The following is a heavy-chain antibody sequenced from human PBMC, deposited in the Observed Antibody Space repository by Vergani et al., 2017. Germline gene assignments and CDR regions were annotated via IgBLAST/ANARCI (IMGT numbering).Heavy chain of an antibody. CDR2: ISSSGSTI. CDR3: AREWDFFDY. J-gene: IGHJ4*02. V-gene: IGHV3-48*03. Sequence: EVQLVESGGGLVQPGGSLRLSCAASGFTFSSYEMNWVRQAPGKGLEWVSYISSSGSTIYYADSVKGRFTISRDNAKHSLYLQMNSLRAEDTAVYYCAREWDFFDYWGQGTLVTVSS. CDR1: GFTFSSYE.